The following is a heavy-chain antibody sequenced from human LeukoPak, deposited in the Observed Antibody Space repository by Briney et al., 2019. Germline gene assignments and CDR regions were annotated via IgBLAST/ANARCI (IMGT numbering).Heavy chain of an antibody. V-gene: IGHV4-61*02. D-gene: IGHD6-13*01. Sequence: SETLSLTCTVSGGSISSGSYYWSWIRQPAGKGLEWIGRIYTSGSTNYNPSLKSRVTISVDTSKNQFSLKLSSVTAADTAVYYCARDRQQLVPWYYYYMDVWGKGTTVTVSS. CDR2: IYTSGST. J-gene: IGHJ6*03. CDR3: ARDRQQLVPWYYYYMDV. CDR1: GGSISSGSYY.